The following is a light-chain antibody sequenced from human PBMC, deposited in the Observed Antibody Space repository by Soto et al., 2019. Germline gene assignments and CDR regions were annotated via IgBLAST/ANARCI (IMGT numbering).Light chain of an antibody. J-gene: IGLJ7*01. Sequence: QSALTQPRSVSGSPGQSVTFSCTGTSGDIGAYNYVSWYQFHPGKAPKMIIYDVNKQPSGVPDRFSGSKSGNTASLTISWLQAEDEADYYCCSYAHTSRVFGGGTQLTVL. CDR1: SGDIGAYNY. V-gene: IGLV2-11*01. CDR3: CSYAHTSRV. CDR2: DVN.